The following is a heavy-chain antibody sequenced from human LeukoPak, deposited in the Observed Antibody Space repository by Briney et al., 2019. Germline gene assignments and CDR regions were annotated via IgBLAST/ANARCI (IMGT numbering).Heavy chain of an antibody. CDR2: IYYSGST. V-gene: IGHV4-39*01. CDR3: ARLPGDGSGSYSDYYGMDV. Sequence: PSETLSLTCTVSGGSISSGDYYWSWIRQPPGKGLEWVGSIYYSGSTYYNPSLKSRVTISVDTSKNQFSLKLSSVTAADTAVYYCARLPGDGSGSYSDYYGMDVWGQGTTVTVSS. J-gene: IGHJ6*02. CDR1: GGSISSGDYY. D-gene: IGHD3-10*01.